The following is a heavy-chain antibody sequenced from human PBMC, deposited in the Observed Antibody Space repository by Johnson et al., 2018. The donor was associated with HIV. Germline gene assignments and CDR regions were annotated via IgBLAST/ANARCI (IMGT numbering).Heavy chain of an antibody. CDR2: ISWNSGST. CDR3: ARGPHHSSGTTLRGAFDI. V-gene: IGHV3-9*01. CDR1: GFTLHDFA. D-gene: IGHD1-7*01. Sequence: VQLVESGGGLVQPGRSLRLSCEASGFTLHDFAMHWVRQVPGRGLEWVSGISWNSGSTGYGDSVKGRFTISRDNAKNSLYLQMNSLRAEDTALYYCARGPHHSSGTTLRGAFDIWGQGTMVTVSS. J-gene: IGHJ3*02.